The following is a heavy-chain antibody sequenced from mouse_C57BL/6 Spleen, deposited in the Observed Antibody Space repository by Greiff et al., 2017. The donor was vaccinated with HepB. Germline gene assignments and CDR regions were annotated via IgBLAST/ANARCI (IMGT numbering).Heavy chain of an antibody. V-gene: IGHV1-7*01. CDR2: INPSSGYT. J-gene: IGHJ4*01. CDR1: GYTFTSYW. CDR3: APIYYYGSSYVGAMDY. D-gene: IGHD1-1*01. Sequence: VQLQQSGAELAKPGASVKLSCKASGYTFTSYWMHWVKQRPGQGLEWIGYINPSSGYTKYNQKFKDKATLNADKSSSTAYMQLSSLTYEDSAVYYCAPIYYYGSSYVGAMDYWGQGTSVTVSS.